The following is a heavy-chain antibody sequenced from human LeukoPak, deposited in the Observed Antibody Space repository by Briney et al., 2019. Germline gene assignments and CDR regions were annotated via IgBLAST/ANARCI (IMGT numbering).Heavy chain of an antibody. CDR1: GFTFTTYG. CDR3: AKGYDSSSWHYFDY. J-gene: IGHJ4*02. Sequence: GGSLRLSCAASGFTFTTYGMHWVRQAPGKGLEWVAVVSYDGTNKYYADSVKGRFTISRDSSKNTLYLQMNSLRAEDTAVYYCAKGYDSSSWHYFDYWGQGTLVTVSS. D-gene: IGHD6-13*01. V-gene: IGHV3-30*18. CDR2: VSYDGTNK.